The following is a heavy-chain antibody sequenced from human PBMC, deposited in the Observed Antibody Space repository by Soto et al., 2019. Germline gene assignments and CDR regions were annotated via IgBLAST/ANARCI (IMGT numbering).Heavy chain of an antibody. J-gene: IGHJ6*02. Sequence: GESLKISCKGSGYSFTNYWIGWVRQMPGKGLEWMGIIYPGDSDTRYSPSFQGQVTISADKYIRTAYLQWSSLKASATAMYYCTRAMVRGKNYYGVDVWGQGTTVTVSS. CDR3: TRAMVRGKNYYGVDV. CDR2: IYPGDSDT. D-gene: IGHD3-10*01. V-gene: IGHV5-51*01. CDR1: GYSFTNYW.